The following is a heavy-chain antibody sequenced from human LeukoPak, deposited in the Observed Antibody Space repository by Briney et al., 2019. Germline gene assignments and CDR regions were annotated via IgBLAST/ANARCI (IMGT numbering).Heavy chain of an antibody. CDR1: GYTFTGYY. V-gene: IGHV1-2*02. D-gene: IGHD3-22*01. Sequence: ASVKVSCKASGYTFTGYYMHWVRQAPGQGLEWMGWINPNSGGTNYAQKFQGRVTMTRDTSISTAYMELSRLRSDDTAVYYCARNPHYYDSSGLDYWGQGTLVTVSS. CDR3: ARNPHYYDSSGLDY. J-gene: IGHJ4*02. CDR2: INPNSGGT.